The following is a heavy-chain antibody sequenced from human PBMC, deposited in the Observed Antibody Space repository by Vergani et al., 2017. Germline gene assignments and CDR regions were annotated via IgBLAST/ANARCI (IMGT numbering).Heavy chain of an antibody. CDR2: IKPIFGTA. Sequence: QVQLVQSGAEVKKPGASVKVSCKASGGTFSSYAISWVRQAPGQGLEWVGGIKPIFGTANYAQTFQGRVTITADESTSTAYMELNSLRSEDTAVYYCARGPTKLNWNGGRGSGGNYYYYMDVWGKGP. D-gene: IGHD1-1*01. V-gene: IGHV1-69*01. J-gene: IGHJ6*03. CDR3: ARGPTKLNWNGGRGSGGNYYYYMDV. CDR1: GGTFSSYA.